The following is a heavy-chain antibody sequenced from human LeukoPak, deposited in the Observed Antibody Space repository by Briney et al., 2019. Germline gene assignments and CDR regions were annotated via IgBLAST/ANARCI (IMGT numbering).Heavy chain of an antibody. Sequence: PGGSLRLSCAASGFTFSSYWRSWVRQASGKGLEWVANIKQDGSEKYYVDSVKGRFTISRDNAKNSLYLQMNSLRAEDTAVYYCARGYCSGGSCYREYFQHWGQGTLVTVSS. CDR3: ARGYCSGGSCYREYFQH. CDR1: GFTFSSYW. CDR2: IKQDGSEK. D-gene: IGHD2-15*01. V-gene: IGHV3-7*01. J-gene: IGHJ1*01.